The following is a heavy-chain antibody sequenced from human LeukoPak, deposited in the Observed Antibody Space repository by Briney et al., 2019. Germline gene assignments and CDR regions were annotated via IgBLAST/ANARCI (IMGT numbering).Heavy chain of an antibody. CDR3: ARDSSGYQ. J-gene: IGHJ4*02. CDR2: IKEDGSEK. V-gene: IGHV3-7*01. CDR1: GFTFSTYW. Sequence: GGSLRLSCAASGFTFSTYWMSWVRQAPGKGLEWVANIKEDGSEKYYGDSVKGRFTISRDSAKNSLYLQMNSLRAEDTAVYYCARDSSGYQWGQGTLVTVSS. D-gene: IGHD3-22*01.